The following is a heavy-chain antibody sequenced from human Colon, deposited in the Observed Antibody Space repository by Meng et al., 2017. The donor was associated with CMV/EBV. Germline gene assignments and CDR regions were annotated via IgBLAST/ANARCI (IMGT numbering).Heavy chain of an antibody. J-gene: IGHJ4*02. V-gene: IGHV3-23*03. CDR2: IYSGVDST. Sequence: AASGFNCSNYAMSWVRQAPGKGLEWVSVIYSGVDSTYYADSVKGRFTISRDDFKNTLYLQMNSLRVEDTAVYYCAKGRSSSTSCYNYWGQGTLVTVSS. D-gene: IGHD2-2*02. CDR1: GFNCSNYA. CDR3: AKGRSSSTSCYNY.